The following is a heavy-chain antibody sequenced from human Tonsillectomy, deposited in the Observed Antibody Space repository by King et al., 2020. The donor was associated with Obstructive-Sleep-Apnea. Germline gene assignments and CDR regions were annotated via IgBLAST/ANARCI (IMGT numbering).Heavy chain of an antibody. J-gene: IGHJ6*02. CDR3: ARDAYYYGSGSYYQGYYYYYGMDV. V-gene: IGHV1-69*04. Sequence: QLVQSGAEVKKPGSSVKVSCKASGGTFSSYAISWVRQAPGQGLEWMGRIIPILGIANYAQKFQGRVTITADKSTSTAYMELSSLRSEDTAVYYCARDAYYYGSGSYYQGYYYYYGMDVWGQGTTVTVSS. CDR1: GGTFSSYA. D-gene: IGHD3-10*01. CDR2: IIPILGIA.